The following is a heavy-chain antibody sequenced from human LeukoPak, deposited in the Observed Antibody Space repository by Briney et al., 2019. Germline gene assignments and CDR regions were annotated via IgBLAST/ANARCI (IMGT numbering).Heavy chain of an antibody. D-gene: IGHD3-22*01. V-gene: IGHV4-61*01. CDR1: NYSISSGYY. CDR2: IYYSGST. J-gene: IGHJ4*02. Sequence: PSETLSLTYTVSNYSISSGYYWGWIRQPPGQGLEWLGYIYYSGSTNYNPSLKSRVTISVDTSKNQFSLKLYSVTAADTAVYYCARGGAYYYGSSGYYPPFDYWGQGTLVTVSS. CDR3: ARGGAYYYGSSGYYPPFDY.